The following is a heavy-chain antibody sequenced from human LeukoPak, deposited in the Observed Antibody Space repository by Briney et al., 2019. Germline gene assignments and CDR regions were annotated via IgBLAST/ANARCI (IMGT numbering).Heavy chain of an antibody. CDR2: IWYDGSNK. J-gene: IGHJ4*02. CDR1: GFTLSSYG. V-gene: IGHV3-33*01. CDR3: AMPLFDYGDYTEYRFDY. Sequence: PGGSLRLSCAASGFTLSSYGMHWVRQAPGKGLEWVAVIWYDGSNKYYADSVKGRFTISRDNSKNTLYLQMNSLRAEDTAVYYCAMPLFDYGDYTEYRFDYWGQGTLVTVSS. D-gene: IGHD4-17*01.